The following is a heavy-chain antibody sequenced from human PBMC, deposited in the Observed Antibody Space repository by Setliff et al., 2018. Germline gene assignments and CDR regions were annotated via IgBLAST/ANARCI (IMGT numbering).Heavy chain of an antibody. Sequence: SETLSLTCTVSGGSISSYYWGWVRQPPGRGLEWIGCIYNSGSAIYSPSLKSRVTISVDTSKNQFSLQLSSVTAADMAVYYCASRCGGDYWGQGTLVTVSS. V-gene: IGHV4-59*01. CDR1: GGSISSYY. J-gene: IGHJ4*02. CDR3: ASRCGGDY. CDR2: IYNSGSA.